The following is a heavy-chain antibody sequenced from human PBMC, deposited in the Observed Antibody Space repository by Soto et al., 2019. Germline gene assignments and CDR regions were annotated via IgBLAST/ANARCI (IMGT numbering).Heavy chain of an antibody. J-gene: IGHJ6*02. D-gene: IGHD4-4*01. Sequence: PSQTLSLTCPVSGGSLGSYYWSWIRQPPWKGLEWIGYVFYTGRANYNASLKSRVSISLDTSNYQFSLKLSSVTAADTAVYYCARDRDGRMTTNPYYYNGMDVWGPGTPVTVSS. CDR3: ARDRDGRMTTNPYYYNGMDV. CDR2: VFYTGRA. CDR1: GGSLGSYY. V-gene: IGHV4-59*01.